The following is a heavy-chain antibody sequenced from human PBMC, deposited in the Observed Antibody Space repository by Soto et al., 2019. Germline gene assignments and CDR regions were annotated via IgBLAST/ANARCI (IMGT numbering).Heavy chain of an antibody. V-gene: IGHV2-5*02. Sequence: QITVKESGLPLVKPTETLTLTCTFSGFSLSSIGMGVGWIRQPPGKALEWLTLIYWDDDKRYSPSLSSRLTITKDHSQNQVDLTMTNMDPVDTATYYCARLTRGVYDLDRLWEKFDYWGQGALVTVS. CDR1: GFSLSSIGMG. D-gene: IGHD5-12*01. CDR2: IYWDDDK. J-gene: IGHJ4*02. CDR3: ARLTRGVYDLDRLWEKFDY.